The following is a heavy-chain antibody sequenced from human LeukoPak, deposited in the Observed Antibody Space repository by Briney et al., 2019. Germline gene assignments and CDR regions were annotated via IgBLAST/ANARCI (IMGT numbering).Heavy chain of an antibody. D-gene: IGHD2-8*01. Sequence: PGGSLRLSCAASGFTFSSYAMSWVRQAPGKGLEWVSGVSGGGGITYYADSVKGQFTISSDNSKSTLYLQMSTLRVEDTAVYYCAKVSVTRQWCFDYWGQGTLVTVSS. J-gene: IGHJ4*02. CDR1: GFTFSSYA. CDR3: AKVSVTRQWCFDY. CDR2: VSGGGGIT. V-gene: IGHV3-23*01.